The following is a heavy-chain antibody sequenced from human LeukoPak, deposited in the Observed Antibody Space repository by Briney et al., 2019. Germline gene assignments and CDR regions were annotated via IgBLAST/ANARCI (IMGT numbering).Heavy chain of an antibody. J-gene: IGHJ4*02. CDR1: RYTFTHYY. CDR3: ARALPMFRGLTSWDY. CDR2: INPNSGGT. Sequence: ASLKVSCKASRYTFTHYYIHWVRQAPGQGLEWMGWINPNSGGTNYAQKFQGRVTMTRGTSISTAYMELSSLRSDDTAVYYCARALPMFRGLTSWDYWGQGTLVIVSS. V-gene: IGHV1-2*02. D-gene: IGHD3-10*01.